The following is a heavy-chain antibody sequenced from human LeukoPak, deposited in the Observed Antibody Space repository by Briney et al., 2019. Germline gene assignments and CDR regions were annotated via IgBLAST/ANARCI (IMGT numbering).Heavy chain of an antibody. Sequence: GGSLRLSCAASGFTFSSYAMHWVRQAPGKGLEWVAVISYDGSNKYYADSVKGRFTISRDNSKNTLYLQMNSLRAEDTAVYYCAKVGRLTYFDYWGQGTLVTVSS. J-gene: IGHJ4*02. CDR2: ISYDGSNK. V-gene: IGHV3-30*01. D-gene: IGHD3-3*01. CDR1: GFTFSSYA. CDR3: AKVGRLTYFDY.